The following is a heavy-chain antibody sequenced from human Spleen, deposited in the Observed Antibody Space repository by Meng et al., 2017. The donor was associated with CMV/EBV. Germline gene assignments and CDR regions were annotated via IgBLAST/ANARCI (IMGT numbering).Heavy chain of an antibody. V-gene: IGHV3-48*03. CDR1: GFTFSSYE. CDR3: AIGIVVVPAAIETDY. CDR2: ISSSGSTI. J-gene: IGHJ4*02. D-gene: IGHD2-2*01. Sequence: GESLKISCAASGFTFSSYEMNWARQAPGKGLEWVSYISSSGSTIYYADSVKGRFTISRDNAKNSLYLQMNSLRAEDTAVYYCAIGIVVVPAAIETDYWGQGTLVTVSS.